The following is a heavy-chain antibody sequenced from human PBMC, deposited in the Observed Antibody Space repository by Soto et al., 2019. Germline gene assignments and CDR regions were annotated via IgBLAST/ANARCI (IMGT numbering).Heavy chain of an antibody. Sequence: DVQLVESGGGLVQPGGSLRLSWASSGFTFSSYWMSWVRQAPGTGLEWVANIKQDGSENYYVDSVRGRFTISRDNAKNSLYMQMNSLRDEDTAVYYCVRDFEGSYGYGPFDYWGQGPLVTVSS. V-gene: IGHV3-7*03. D-gene: IGHD5-18*01. CDR2: IKQDGSEN. CDR1: GFTFSSYW. CDR3: VRDFEGSYGYGPFDY. J-gene: IGHJ4*02.